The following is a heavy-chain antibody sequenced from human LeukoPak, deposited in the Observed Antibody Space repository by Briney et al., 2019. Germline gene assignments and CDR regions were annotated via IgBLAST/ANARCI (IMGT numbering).Heavy chain of an antibody. V-gene: IGHV4-39*07. Sequence: TSETLSLTCTVSGGSISSTTYYWGWIRQPPGKGLEWIGTIYYSGSTYYNPSLKSRVTISVDTPKNRFSLKLSSVTAADTAVYYCARGPTVKYFDYWGQGTLVTVSS. CDR3: ARGPTVKYFDY. CDR1: GGSISSTTYY. CDR2: IYYSGST. D-gene: IGHD4-11*01. J-gene: IGHJ4*02.